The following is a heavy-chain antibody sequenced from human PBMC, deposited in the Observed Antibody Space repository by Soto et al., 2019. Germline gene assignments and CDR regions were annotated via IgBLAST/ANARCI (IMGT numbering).Heavy chain of an antibody. Sequence: QVQQVESGGGLVKPGGSLRLSCAASGFTFSDYYTSWIRQAPGKGLEWVSYISSSGSTIYYADSVKGRFTISRDNAKNSLYLQMNSLRAEDTAVYYCASYWYQLLWGHVPNWGQGTLVTVSS. V-gene: IGHV3-11*01. CDR3: ASYWYQLLWGHVPN. D-gene: IGHD2-2*01. CDR2: ISSSGSTI. CDR1: GFTFSDYY. J-gene: IGHJ4*02.